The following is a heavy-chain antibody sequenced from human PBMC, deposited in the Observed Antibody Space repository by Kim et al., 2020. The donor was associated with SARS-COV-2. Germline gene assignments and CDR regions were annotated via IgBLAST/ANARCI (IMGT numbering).Heavy chain of an antibody. V-gene: IGHV3-23*01. Sequence: ADSLKGRFTISRDKSKNTLYLQMNSLRPEDTAVYYCAKAPHYYYYYGMDVMGHGTTVTVSS. J-gene: IGHJ6*02. CDR3: AKAPHYYYYYGMDV.